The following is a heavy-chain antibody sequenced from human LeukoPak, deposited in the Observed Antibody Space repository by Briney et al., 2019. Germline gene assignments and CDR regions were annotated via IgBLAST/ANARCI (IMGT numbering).Heavy chain of an antibody. V-gene: IGHV3-48*02. D-gene: IGHD6-13*01. J-gene: IGHJ4*02. CDR1: GFTFSSYS. Sequence: GSLRLSCAASGFTFSSYSMNWVRQAPGKGLEWVSYMRSSDNTIYYADSVRGRFTISRDDAKKSVYLQMNSLRDEDTAMYYCARDSSWGFDYWGLGTLVTVSS. CDR3: ARDSSWGFDY. CDR2: MRSSDNTI.